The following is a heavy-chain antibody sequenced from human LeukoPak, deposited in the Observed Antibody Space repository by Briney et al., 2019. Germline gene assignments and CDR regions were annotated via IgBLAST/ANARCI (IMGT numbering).Heavy chain of an antibody. J-gene: IGHJ6*03. V-gene: IGHV4-30-4*08. D-gene: IGHD1-26*01. Sequence: SQTLSLTXTVSGGSISSGDYYWSWIRQPPGKGLEWIGYIYYSGSTYYNPSLKSRVTISVDTSKNQFSLKLSSVTAADTAVYYCARAARIVGATAYYYYYMDVWGKGTTVTVSS. CDR2: IYYSGST. CDR1: GGSISSGDYY. CDR3: ARAARIVGATAYYYYYMDV.